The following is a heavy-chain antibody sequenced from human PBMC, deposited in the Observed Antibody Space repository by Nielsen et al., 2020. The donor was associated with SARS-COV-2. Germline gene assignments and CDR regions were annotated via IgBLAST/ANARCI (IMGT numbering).Heavy chain of an antibody. CDR1: GFAFRTHS. CDR3: ARDFYGSGSFPDY. D-gene: IGHD3-10*01. V-gene: IGHV3-74*01. CDR2: ILSDGSTI. Sequence: GESLKISCAASGFAFRTHSMNWLRQAPGKGLVWVSHILSDGSTINYADSVRGRFTISRDNAKNTLYLQMNSLRAEDTAVYYCARDFYGSGSFPDYWGQGTLVTVSS. J-gene: IGHJ4*02.